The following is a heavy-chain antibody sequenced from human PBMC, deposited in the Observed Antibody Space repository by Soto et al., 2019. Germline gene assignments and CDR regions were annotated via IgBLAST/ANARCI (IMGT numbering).Heavy chain of an antibody. Sequence: QVQLVQSGAEVKKPGSSVKVSCTASGCTFSSYAISWVRQAPGQGLEWMGGIIPIFGTANYAQKFQGRVTITADKSTSTAYMELRSLRSEDTAVYYCARSRDHPGAYYYYGMDVWGQGTTVTVSS. CDR2: IIPIFGTA. CDR3: ARSRDHPGAYYYYGMDV. J-gene: IGHJ6*02. V-gene: IGHV1-69*06. CDR1: GCTFSSYA.